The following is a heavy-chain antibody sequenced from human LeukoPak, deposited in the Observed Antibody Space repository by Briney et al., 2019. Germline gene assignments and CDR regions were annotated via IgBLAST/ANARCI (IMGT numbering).Heavy chain of an antibody. D-gene: IGHD3-16*01. CDR2: IKQDGSQK. V-gene: IGHV3-7*03. CDR1: GFTSSSYW. J-gene: IGHJ3*02. Sequence: GGSLRLSCAASGFTSSSYWMSWVRQAPGKGLEWVANIKQDGSQKYYVDSVKGRFTISRDNAKNSLSLQMNSLRAEDTAVYYCAKDSTFWGYEDAFDIWGQGTMVTVSS. CDR3: AKDSTFWGYEDAFDI.